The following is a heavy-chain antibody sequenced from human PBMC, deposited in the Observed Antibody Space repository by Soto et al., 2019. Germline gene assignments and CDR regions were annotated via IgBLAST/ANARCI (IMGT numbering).Heavy chain of an antibody. V-gene: IGHV1-46*01. CDR3: ARGGHVVVVTAALDY. Sequence: QVQLMQSGAEVKKPGASVKVSCKASGDTFTDYYIHWVRQAPGQGLEWMGTVNPSGGHTTYAQHFLGRMTXPXAXSXXARCMELTSRTSADTAIYFCARGGHVVVVTAALDYWGQGTLVTVSS. J-gene: IGHJ4*02. D-gene: IGHD2-21*02. CDR1: GDTFTDYY. CDR2: VNPSGGHT.